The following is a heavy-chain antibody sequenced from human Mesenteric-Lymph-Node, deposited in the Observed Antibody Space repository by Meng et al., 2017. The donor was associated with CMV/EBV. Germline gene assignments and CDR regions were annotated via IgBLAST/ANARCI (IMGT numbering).Heavy chain of an antibody. CDR1: GFTFGDYG. CDR2: IRSKTYGATT. CDR3: TKAPYGVNPPLPPDY. V-gene: IGHV3-49*04. Sequence: GASLKISCSLSGFTFGDYGANWVRQAPGKGLEWLGFIRSKTYGATTEYAASVKGRFIISRDDTKSIAYLHMNSLKSEDTAVYYCTKAPYGVNPPLPPDYWGQGTLVTVSS. J-gene: IGHJ4*02. D-gene: IGHD4-23*01.